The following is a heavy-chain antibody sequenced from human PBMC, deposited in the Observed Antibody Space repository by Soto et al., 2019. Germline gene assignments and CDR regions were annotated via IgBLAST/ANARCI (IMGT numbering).Heavy chain of an antibody. CDR3: ARYRREAVAGYTLDN. Sequence: SETLSLTCTVPGGSISSNYWTWIRQPPGKGLEWIGYVYNSGSTNYNPSLKSRVTISEDTSKSQFSLKVNSMAAADTAVYYCARYRREAVAGYTLDNWGQGILVTVSS. CDR2: VYNSGST. CDR1: GGSISSNY. J-gene: IGHJ4*02. D-gene: IGHD6-13*01. V-gene: IGHV4-59*01.